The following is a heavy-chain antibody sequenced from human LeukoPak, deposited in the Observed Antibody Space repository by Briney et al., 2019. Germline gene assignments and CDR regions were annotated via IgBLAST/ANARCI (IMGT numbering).Heavy chain of an antibody. CDR2: MNPNSGNT. V-gene: IGHV1-8*03. J-gene: IGHJ4*02. CDR3: ARGGVWGYSYGYDFDY. CDR1: GYTFTSYD. D-gene: IGHD5-18*01. Sequence: ASVKVSCKASGYTFTSYDINWVRQATGQGLEWMGWMNPNSGNTGHAQKFQGRVTITRNTSISTAYMELSSLRPEDTAVYYCARGGVWGYSYGYDFDYWGQGTLVTVSS.